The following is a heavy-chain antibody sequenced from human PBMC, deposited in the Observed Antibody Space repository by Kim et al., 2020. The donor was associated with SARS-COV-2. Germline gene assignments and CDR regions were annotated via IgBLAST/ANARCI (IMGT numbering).Heavy chain of an antibody. J-gene: IGHJ5*01. CDR1: GFTFSSYA. CDR2: ISGSGGRT. CDR3: KKSAKIPGSGEYDS. Sequence: GGSLRLSCAASGFTFSSYAMSWVRQAPGKGLEWVSAISGSGGRTYYEDSVKGRTIITRDNSKNPQYQQMNRRRADDTAEHCSKKSAKIPGSGEYDS. V-gene: IGHV3-23*01. D-gene: IGHD3-10*01.